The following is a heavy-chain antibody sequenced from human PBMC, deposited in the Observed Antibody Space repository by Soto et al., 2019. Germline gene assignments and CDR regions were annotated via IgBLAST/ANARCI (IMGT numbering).Heavy chain of an antibody. V-gene: IGHV1-69*12. CDR2: IIPIFGTA. J-gene: IGHJ6*02. CDR3: ARSITGTVSYYYGMDV. D-gene: IGHD1-20*01. CDR1: GGTFSSYA. Sequence: QVQLVQSGAEVKKPGSSVKVSCKASGGTFSSYAISWVRQAPGQGLEWMGGIIPIFGTANYAQKFQGRVTITAHESTSAAYMELSSLRSEDTAVYYCARSITGTVSYYYGMDVWGQGPTVTVSS.